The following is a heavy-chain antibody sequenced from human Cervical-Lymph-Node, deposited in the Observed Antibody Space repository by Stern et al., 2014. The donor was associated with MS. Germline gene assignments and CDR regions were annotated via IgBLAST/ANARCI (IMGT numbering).Heavy chain of an antibody. CDR2: ISRSSSYI. Sequence: VQLVESGGGLVQPGGSLRLSCAASGFTFRSYSMNWVRPAPGKGLEWVSSISRSSSYIYYADSVKGRFTISRDNAKNSLYLQMNSLRAEDTAVYYCARERYYYDSSGFDYWGQGTLVTVSS. J-gene: IGHJ4*02. CDR1: GFTFRSYS. V-gene: IGHV3-21*01. CDR3: ARERYYYDSSGFDY. D-gene: IGHD3-22*01.